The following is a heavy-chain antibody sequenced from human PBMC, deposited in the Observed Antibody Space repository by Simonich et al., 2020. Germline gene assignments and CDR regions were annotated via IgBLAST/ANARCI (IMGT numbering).Heavy chain of an antibody. D-gene: IGHD6-19*01. V-gene: IGHV1-2*06. Sequence: QVQLVQSGAEVKKPGASVKVPCKASGYTFTGYYMPWVRQAPGQGLGWMGRIKAKRGGTNNATKFQGKVTMTRDTSISTAYRELSRLRSDATAVYYCARELKGVPVGWGSQIDIWGQGTMVTVSS. CDR2: IKAKRGGT. CDR1: GYTFTGYY. CDR3: ARELKGVPVGWGSQIDI. J-gene: IGHJ3*02.